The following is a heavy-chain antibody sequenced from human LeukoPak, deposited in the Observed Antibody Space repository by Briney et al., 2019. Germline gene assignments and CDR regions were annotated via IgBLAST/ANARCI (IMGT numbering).Heavy chain of an antibody. Sequence: SETLSLTCTVSGDSISSGNYWGWIRQPPGKGLEWIGSIFHTGSTYFNLSLKSRVTISVDTSKNQFSLRLSSVTAADTAVYYCARAGGLRYFDWLQRIDYWGQGTLVTVSS. V-gene: IGHV4-38-2*02. CDR2: IFHTGST. J-gene: IGHJ4*02. CDR1: GDSISSGNY. CDR3: ARAGGLRYFDWLQRIDY. D-gene: IGHD3-9*01.